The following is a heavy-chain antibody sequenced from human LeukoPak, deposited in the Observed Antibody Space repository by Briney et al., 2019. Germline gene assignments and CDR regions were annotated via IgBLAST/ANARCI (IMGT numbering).Heavy chain of an antibody. CDR1: GFTFSSYA. V-gene: IGHV3-30-3*02. CDR2: ISYDGSNK. CDR3: AKRGQRGGYYDSSGYYGDY. J-gene: IGHJ4*02. Sequence: HSGGSLRLSCAASGFTFSSYAMHWVRQAPGKGLEWVAVISYDGSNKYYADSVKGRFTISRDNSKNTLYLQMNSLRAEDTAVYYCAKRGQRGGYYDSSGYYGDYWGQGTLVTVSS. D-gene: IGHD3-22*01.